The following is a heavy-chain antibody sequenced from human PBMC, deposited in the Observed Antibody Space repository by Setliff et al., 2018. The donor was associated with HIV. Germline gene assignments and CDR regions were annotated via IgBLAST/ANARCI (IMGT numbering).Heavy chain of an antibody. CDR3: TTGVEQWLVPDY. CDR1: GFTFINAW. CDR2: IKSKTDGGTT. D-gene: IGHD6-19*01. J-gene: IGHJ4*02. V-gene: IGHV3-15*01. Sequence: PAGSLRLSCAASGFTFINAWMTWVRQAPGKGLEWVGRIKSKTDGGTTDYAAPVKGRFTISRDDSKNTLYLQMNSLKTEDTAVYYCTTGVEQWLVPDYWGQGTLVTVSS.